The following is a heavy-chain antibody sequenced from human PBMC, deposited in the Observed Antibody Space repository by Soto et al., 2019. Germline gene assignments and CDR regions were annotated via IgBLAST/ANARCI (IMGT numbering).Heavy chain of an antibody. CDR2: SSATGAGT. CDR3: AKDRRAGGNYGFYSDF. J-gene: IGHJ4*02. Sequence: PGGSLRLSCAASGFTFSSYGMTWVRQAPGKGLEWVSFSSATGAGTYYADSVKGRFTISRDNSKNTLYLQMTSLGADDTAVYYCAKDRRAGGNYGFYSDFWGQGAMVTVYS. V-gene: IGHV3-23*01. D-gene: IGHD1-7*01. CDR1: GFTFSSYG.